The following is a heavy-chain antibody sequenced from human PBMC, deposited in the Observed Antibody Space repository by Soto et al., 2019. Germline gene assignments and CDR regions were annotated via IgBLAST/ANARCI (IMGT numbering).Heavy chain of an antibody. J-gene: IGHJ5*02. D-gene: IGHD6-13*01. CDR2: INHSGST. CDR3: VSLSSSWYSSWIDP. CDR1: GGSFSGYY. V-gene: IGHV4-34*01. Sequence: PSETLSLTCAVYGGSFSGYYWSWIRQPPGKGLEWIGEINHSGSTNYNPSLKSRVTISVDTSKNQFSLKLSSVTAADTAVYYCVSLSSSWYSSWIDPWGQATLVTVSS.